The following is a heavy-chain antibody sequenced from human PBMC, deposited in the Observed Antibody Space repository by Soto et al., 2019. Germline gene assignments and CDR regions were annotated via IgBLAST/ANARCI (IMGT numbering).Heavy chain of an antibody. CDR1: GYTFTSYG. Sequence: GASVKVSCKASGYTFTSYGISWVRQAPGQGLEWMGWISAYNGNTSYAQKLQGRVTMTTDTSTSTAYMELRSLRSDDTAVYYCARDLLLQFGELSPFDYWGQGTLVTVS. CDR3: ARDLLLQFGELSPFDY. D-gene: IGHD3-10*01. V-gene: IGHV1-18*01. J-gene: IGHJ4*02. CDR2: ISAYNGNT.